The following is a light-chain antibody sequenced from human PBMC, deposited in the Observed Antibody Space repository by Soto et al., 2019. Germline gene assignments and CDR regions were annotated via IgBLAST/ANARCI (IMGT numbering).Light chain of an antibody. CDR1: QTITPTF. J-gene: IGKJ1*01. CDR2: GAS. Sequence: EIVLTQSPGTLSLSPGERATLSCRASQTITPTFLAWYQQKPGQAPRLLIYGASTRATGIADRFSGSGSGTDFTLSISRLEPEDFATYYCQQCNSYSWTFGQGTKVDI. V-gene: IGKV3-20*01. CDR3: QQCNSYSWT.